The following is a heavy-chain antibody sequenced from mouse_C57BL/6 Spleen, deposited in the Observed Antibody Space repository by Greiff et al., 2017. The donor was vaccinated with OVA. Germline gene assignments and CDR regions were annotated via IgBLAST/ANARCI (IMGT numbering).Heavy chain of an antibody. Sequence: EVKVEESGPGLVKPSQSLSLTCSVTGYSITSGYYWNWIRQFPGNKLEWMGYISYDGSNNYNPSLKNRISITRDTSKNQFFLKLNSVTTEDTATYYCARGDAVVATDYFDYWGQGTTLTVSS. CDR3: ARGDAVVATDYFDY. CDR1: GYSITSGYY. D-gene: IGHD1-1*01. J-gene: IGHJ2*01. CDR2: ISYDGSN. V-gene: IGHV3-6*01.